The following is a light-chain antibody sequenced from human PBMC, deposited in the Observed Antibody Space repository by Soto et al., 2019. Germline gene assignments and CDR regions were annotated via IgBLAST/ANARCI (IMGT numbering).Light chain of an antibody. V-gene: IGKV3-20*01. CDR3: QHFGSSPTVI. CDR1: QTTSPKY. J-gene: IGKJ5*01. Sequence: EIELRQSPGTLSLSPGESATLSCRVSQTTSPKYVAWYQQRRGLAPRLFVYGASTRADGIPGRFRGSGSGSELSLTISGLEPEDFAVYFCQHFGSSPTVIFGQGTRLEIK. CDR2: GAS.